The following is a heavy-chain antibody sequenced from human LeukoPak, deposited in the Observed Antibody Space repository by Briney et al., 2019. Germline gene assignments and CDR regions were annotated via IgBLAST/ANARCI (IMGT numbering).Heavy chain of an antibody. V-gene: IGHV4-34*01. CDR1: GDSISGYY. CDR3: AKGRPWRLVVRTTKKKNWFDP. Sequence: SETLSLTCTVSGDSISGYYWTWIRQPPGKGLEWIGEINHSGSTNYSPSLKSRVTISVDTSKNQFSLKLISVTAADTAVYYCAKGRPWRLVVRTTKKKNWFDPWGQGTLVTVSS. CDR2: INHSGST. J-gene: IGHJ5*02. D-gene: IGHD2-8*02.